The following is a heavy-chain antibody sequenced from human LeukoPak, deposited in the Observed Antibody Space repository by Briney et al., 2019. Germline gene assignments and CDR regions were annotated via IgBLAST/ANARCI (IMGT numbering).Heavy chain of an antibody. CDR2: IYYSGST. J-gene: IGHJ3*02. CDR1: GGSISSYY. CDR3: ARIFELELKNDAFDI. Sequence: SESLSLTCTVSGGSISSYYWSWIRQPPGKGLEWIGYIYYSGSTNYNPSLKSRVTISVDTSKNQFSLKLSSVTAADTAVYYCARIFELELKNDAFDIWGQGTMVTVSS. D-gene: IGHD1-7*01. V-gene: IGHV4-59*01.